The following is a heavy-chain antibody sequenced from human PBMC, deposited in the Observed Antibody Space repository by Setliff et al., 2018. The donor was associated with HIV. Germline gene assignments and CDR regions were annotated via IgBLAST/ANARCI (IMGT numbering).Heavy chain of an antibody. V-gene: IGHV4-34*01. CDR1: GGSFSGYY. D-gene: IGHD1-26*01. J-gene: IGHJ4*02. Sequence: SETLSLTCAVYGGSFSGYYWSWIRQPPGKGLEWIGEINHSGSTNYNPSLKSRVTISVDTSKNQFSLKLSPVTAADTAVYYCARHGWSGSYYYPFEYWGQGTLVTVSS. CDR3: ARHGWSGSYYYPFEY. CDR2: INHSGST.